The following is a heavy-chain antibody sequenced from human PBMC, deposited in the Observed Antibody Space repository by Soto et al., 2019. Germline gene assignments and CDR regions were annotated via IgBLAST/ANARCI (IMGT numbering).Heavy chain of an antibody. V-gene: IGHV3-73*01. Sequence: PGGSLRLSCAASGFTFSGSAMHWVRQASGKGLEWVGRIRSKANSYATAYAASVKGRFTISRDDSKNTAYLQMNSLKTEDTAVYYCTRLGSSSWFRNYYYYGMDVWGQGTTVTVT. CDR1: GFTFSGSA. J-gene: IGHJ6*02. CDR3: TRLGSSSWFRNYYYYGMDV. D-gene: IGHD6-13*01. CDR2: IRSKANSYAT.